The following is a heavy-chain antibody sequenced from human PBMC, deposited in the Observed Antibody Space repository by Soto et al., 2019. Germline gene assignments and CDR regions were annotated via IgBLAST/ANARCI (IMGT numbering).Heavy chain of an antibody. V-gene: IGHV3-48*03. J-gene: IGHJ4*02. CDR3: ASLLKNAVYCSGGSCPTEPDY. CDR2: ISRSGKTI. D-gene: IGHD2-15*01. CDR1: GFTFSSYA. Sequence: GGSLRLSCAASGFTFSSYAMRWVRQPPGKGLEWVSYISRSGKTIYYADFVKGRFTISRDNAKNSLYLQMNSLRAEDTAVYYCASLLKNAVYCSGGSCPTEPDYWGQGTLVTVSS.